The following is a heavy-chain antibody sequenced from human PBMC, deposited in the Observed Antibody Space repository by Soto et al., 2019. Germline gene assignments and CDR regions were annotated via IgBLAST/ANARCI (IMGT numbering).Heavy chain of an antibody. CDR3: ARDGGRHSGGIDY. CDR1: GGTFSSYS. J-gene: IGHJ4*02. CDR2: IIPIFGTA. Sequence: QVQLVQSGAEVTKPGSSVKVSCKASGGTFSSYSINWVRQAPGQGLEWMGEIIPIFGTANYAQKFQGRVTITADESTTTGYMALSSLRSVDTGVYYCARDGGRHSGGIDYWCPGNVVSVPS. V-gene: IGHV1-69*01. D-gene: IGHD1-26*01.